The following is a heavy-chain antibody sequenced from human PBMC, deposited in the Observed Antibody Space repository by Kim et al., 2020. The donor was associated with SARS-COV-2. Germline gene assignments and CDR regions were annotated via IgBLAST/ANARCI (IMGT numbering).Heavy chain of an antibody. CDR2: SGDSVCT. D-gene: IGHD1-26*01. V-gene: IGHV4-4*02. CDR3: ARRRDLVGAIPY. J-gene: IGHJ4*02. Sequence: SETLSLTCAVSGGSISSSNWWSWVRQPPGKGLEWIGESGDSVCTNDNPYFKSRVTISVDKSKNQFSLKLSSVTAADTAAYYCARRRDLVGAIPYWGQGTLVTVSS. CDR1: GGSISSSNW.